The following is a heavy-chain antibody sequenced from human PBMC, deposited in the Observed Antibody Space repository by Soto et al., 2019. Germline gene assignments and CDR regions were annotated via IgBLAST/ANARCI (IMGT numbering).Heavy chain of an antibody. Sequence: QGQLVQSGAEVKKPGASVKVSCKASGYTITRYGISWVRQAPGQGLEWMGWISGYNGDTNYAQKFQGRVTMTIDTSTSTAYMELRSLTSDDTAVYYCAKNGQPPYYYYGMDVWGQGTTVTVSS. CDR2: ISGYNGDT. V-gene: IGHV1-18*01. D-gene: IGHD2-8*01. CDR1: GYTITRYG. J-gene: IGHJ6*02. CDR3: AKNGQPPYYYYGMDV.